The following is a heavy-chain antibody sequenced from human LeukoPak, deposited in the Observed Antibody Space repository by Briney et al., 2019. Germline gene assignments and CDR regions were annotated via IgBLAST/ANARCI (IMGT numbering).Heavy chain of an antibody. D-gene: IGHD4-17*01. CDR2: IIPILGIA. CDR1: GGTFSSYA. CDR3: ARGQPEIDYGEVDY. J-gene: IGHJ4*02. Sequence: GSSVKVPCKASGGTFSSYAISWVRQAPGQGLEWMGRIIPILGIANYAQKFQGRVTITADKSTSTAYMELSSLRSEDTAVYYCARGQPEIDYGEVDYWGQGTLVTVSS. V-gene: IGHV1-69*04.